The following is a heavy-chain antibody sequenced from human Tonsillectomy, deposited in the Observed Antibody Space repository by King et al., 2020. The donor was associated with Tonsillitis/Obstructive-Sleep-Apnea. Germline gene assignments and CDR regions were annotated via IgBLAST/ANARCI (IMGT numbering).Heavy chain of an antibody. CDR3: ARDPIDFWSGYPFDY. CDR1: GFTFSSYG. J-gene: IGHJ4*02. Sequence: VQLVESGGGVVQPGRSLRLSCAASGFTFSSYGMHWVRQAPGKGLEWGAVIWYDGSNKYYADSVKGRFTISRENSKNTLYLQMNSLRAEDTAVYYCARDPIDFWSGYPFDYWGQGTLVTVSS. V-gene: IGHV3-33*01. D-gene: IGHD3-3*01. CDR2: IWYDGSNK.